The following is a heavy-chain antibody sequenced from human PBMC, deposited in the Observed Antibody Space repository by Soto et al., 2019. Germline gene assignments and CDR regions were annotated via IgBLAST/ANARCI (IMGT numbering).Heavy chain of an antibody. Sequence: GGSLRLSCAVSGFTFSTYSMIWVRQAPGKGLEWVPYISSGSSTIYYADSVRDRFTIFRDTAKNSLYLQMNSLRADDTAGYYCARWFYYYYYIDVWGKGTTVTVSS. V-gene: IGHV3-48*01. D-gene: IGHD3-10*01. CDR3: ARWFYYYYYIDV. CDR1: GFTFSTYS. J-gene: IGHJ6*03. CDR2: ISSGSSTI.